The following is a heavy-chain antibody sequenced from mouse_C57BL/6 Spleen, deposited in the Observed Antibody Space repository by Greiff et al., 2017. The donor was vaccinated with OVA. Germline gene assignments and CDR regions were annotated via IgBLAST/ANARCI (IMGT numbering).Heavy chain of an antibody. CDR2: IYPGDGDT. CDR1: GYAFSSSW. CDR3: ARSEDSSGYDY. J-gene: IGHJ2*01. V-gene: IGHV1-82*01. D-gene: IGHD3-2*02. Sequence: VQLQQSGPELVKPGASVKISCKASGYAFSSSWMNWVKQRPGKGLEWIGRIYPGDGDTNYNGKFKGKATLTADKSSSTAYMQLSSLTSEDSAVYFCARSEDSSGYDYWGQGTTLTVSS.